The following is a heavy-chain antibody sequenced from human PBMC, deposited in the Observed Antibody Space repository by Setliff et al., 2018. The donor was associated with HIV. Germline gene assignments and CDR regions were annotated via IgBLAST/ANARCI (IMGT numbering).Heavy chain of an antibody. J-gene: IGHJ4*02. Sequence: SETLSLTCVASGGSLSSYYWNWIRQTPGKGLEWIGEIHPTGHINYNPSYKSRVTVSLDTSKIQFSLKLNSVTAADTGVYYCAAFDSGRDVWDQGTRVTVSS. V-gene: IGHV4-34*01. CDR3: AAFDSGRDV. D-gene: IGHD6-19*01. CDR2: IHPTGHI. CDR1: GGSLSSYY.